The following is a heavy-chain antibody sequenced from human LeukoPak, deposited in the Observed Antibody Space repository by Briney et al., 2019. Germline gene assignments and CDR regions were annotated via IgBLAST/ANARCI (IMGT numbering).Heavy chain of an antibody. CDR3: AKGLPYYDTSGYLLNE. CDR1: GFNFKDYA. Sequence: GGSLRLSCAASGFNFKDYAMPWVRQTPGKGLEWVSSISWDSDAIGYADSVRGRFTISRDNGKNSLYLQMRNLRPEDTAFYYCAKGLPYYDTSGYLLNEWGQGTLVTVSS. V-gene: IGHV3-9*01. D-gene: IGHD3-22*01. CDR2: ISWDSDAI. J-gene: IGHJ4*02.